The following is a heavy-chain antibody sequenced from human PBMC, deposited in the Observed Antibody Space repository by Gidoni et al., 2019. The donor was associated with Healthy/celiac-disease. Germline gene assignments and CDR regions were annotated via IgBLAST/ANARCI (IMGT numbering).Heavy chain of an antibody. J-gene: IGHJ4*02. D-gene: IGHD2-21*02. CDR3: ARESGVVTALQDY. CDR1: GFTFSSYG. V-gene: IGHV3-33*01. Sequence: QVQLVESGGGVVQPGRSLRLSCAASGFTFSSYGMHWVRKAPGKGLEWVAVIWYDGSNKYYADSVKGRFTISRDNSKNTLYLQMNSLRAEDTAVYYCARESGVVTALQDYWGQGTLVTVSS. CDR2: IWYDGSNK.